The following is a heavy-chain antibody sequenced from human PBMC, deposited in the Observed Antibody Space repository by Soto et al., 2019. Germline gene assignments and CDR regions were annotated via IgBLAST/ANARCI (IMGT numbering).Heavy chain of an antibody. Sequence: QLQLRESGPGLVKPSETLTLTCTVSGGSISSRSNYWGWIRQPPGKGLEWIGSMYYSGSTYYNPSLKSRVTTAVDTSKNQFSLKLSSVTAADTAVYYCARHVIVVTNQANNWFDPWGQGTLVTVSS. V-gene: IGHV4-39*01. D-gene: IGHD2-15*01. J-gene: IGHJ5*02. CDR3: ARHVIVVTNQANNWFDP. CDR2: MYYSGST. CDR1: GGSISSRSNY.